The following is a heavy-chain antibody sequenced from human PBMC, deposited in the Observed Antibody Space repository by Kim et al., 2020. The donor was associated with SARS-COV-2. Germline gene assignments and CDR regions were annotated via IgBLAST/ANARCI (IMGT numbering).Heavy chain of an antibody. V-gene: IGHV1-3*01. CDR3: LGGYYFDY. Sequence: GNGATQYSQKFQGRVTFTTDTSASTGYMELSSLTSEDSAVYYCLGGYYFDYWGQGTLVTVSS. CDR2: GNGAT. D-gene: IGHD2-15*01. J-gene: IGHJ4*02.